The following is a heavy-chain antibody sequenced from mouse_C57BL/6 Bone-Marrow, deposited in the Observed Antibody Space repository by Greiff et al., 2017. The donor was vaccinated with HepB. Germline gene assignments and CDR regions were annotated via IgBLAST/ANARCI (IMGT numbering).Heavy chain of an antibody. Sequence: EVQLVESGPGLVKPSQSLSLTCSVTGYSITSGYYWNWIRQFPGNKLEWMGYISYDGSNNYNPSLKNRISITRDTSKNQFFLKLNSVTTEDTATYYCARDRGGDYWGQGTSVTVSS. CDR1: GYSITSGYY. CDR3: ARDRGGDY. J-gene: IGHJ4*01. CDR2: ISYDGSN. V-gene: IGHV3-6*01.